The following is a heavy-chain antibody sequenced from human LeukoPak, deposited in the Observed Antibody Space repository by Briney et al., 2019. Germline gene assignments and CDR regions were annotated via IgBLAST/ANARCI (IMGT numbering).Heavy chain of an antibody. CDR1: GITLSNYG. CDR2: ISDSGGRT. CDR3: AKRGVVIRVFLVGFHKEAYYFDS. Sequence: GGSLRLSCAVSGITLSNYGMSWVRQAPGKGLEWDAGISDSGGRTNYADSVKGRFTISRDNPKNTLYLQMNSLGAEDTAVYFCAKRGVVIRVFLVGFHKEAYYFDSWGQGALVTVSS. D-gene: IGHD3-10*01. J-gene: IGHJ4*02. V-gene: IGHV3-23*01.